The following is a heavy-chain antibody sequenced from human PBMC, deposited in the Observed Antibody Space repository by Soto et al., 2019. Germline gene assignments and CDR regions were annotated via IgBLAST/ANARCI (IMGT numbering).Heavy chain of an antibody. D-gene: IGHD4-4*01. CDR3: ARGLSIINWYDP. V-gene: IGHV3-53*04. Sequence: EVQLVESGGGLVQPGGSLRLSCAASGFTVSSNYMSWVRQAPGKGLEWVSVLYSGGSTYYADSVKGRFTISRHDSKNTLYLQMDSRRAEDTAVYYCARGLSIINWYDPWGQGTLVTVSS. CDR2: LYSGGST. CDR1: GFTVSSNY. J-gene: IGHJ5*02.